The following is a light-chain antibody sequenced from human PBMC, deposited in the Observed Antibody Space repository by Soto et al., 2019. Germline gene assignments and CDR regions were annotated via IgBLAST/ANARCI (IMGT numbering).Light chain of an antibody. CDR1: QSLHTYS. CDR3: QQYGSSPRT. Sequence: IMLTQSLGTLSLSTGERATLSCIASQSLHTYSLAWYEQKPGQAPRLLIFGASIRVKGIPDRFIGSGSGTDFTLTISRLEPEDFAVYYCQQYGSSPRTFGQGTKVDIK. V-gene: IGKV3-20*01. CDR2: GAS. J-gene: IGKJ1*01.